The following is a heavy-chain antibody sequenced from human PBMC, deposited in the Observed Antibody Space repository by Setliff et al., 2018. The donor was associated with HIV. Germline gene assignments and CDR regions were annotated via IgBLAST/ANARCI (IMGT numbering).Heavy chain of an antibody. CDR2: INSYNGNT. Sequence: ASVKVSCKASGYTFTTYGVNWVRQAPGQGLEWMGWINSYNGNTKSSQKFQGRVTITRDTSASAAYMDLSSLRSEDTAVYYCARIWGIPPLYYFDYWGQGTLVTVSS. J-gene: IGHJ4*02. CDR1: GYTFTTYG. D-gene: IGHD3-16*01. CDR3: ARIWGIPPLYYFDY. V-gene: IGHV1-18*04.